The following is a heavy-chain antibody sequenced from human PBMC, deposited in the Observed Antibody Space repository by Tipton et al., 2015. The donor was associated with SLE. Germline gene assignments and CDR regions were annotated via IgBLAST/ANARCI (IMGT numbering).Heavy chain of an antibody. CDR2: IFHIGNT. D-gene: IGHD4-17*01. J-gene: IGHJ1*01. Sequence: LRLSCTVSGDSIRSSGFFWGWIRQPPGKGLEWIGSIFHIGNTYYNPSLKSRVTISVDRSKNQFSLKVNPVTAADTAVYYCARDYKVTNPDQENFQYWGQGTLVTVSS. CDR1: GDSIRSSGFF. V-gene: IGHV4-39*07. CDR3: ARDYKVTNPDQENFQY.